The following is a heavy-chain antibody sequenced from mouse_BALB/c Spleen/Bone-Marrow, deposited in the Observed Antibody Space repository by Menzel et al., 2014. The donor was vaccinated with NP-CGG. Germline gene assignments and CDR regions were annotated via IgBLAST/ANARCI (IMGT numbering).Heavy chain of an antibody. Sequence: VQLQQSGPELVKPGASMKISCKASGYSFTGYTMNWVKQSHGKNLEWIGLINPYNGGTTYNQYFKGKATLTVDRSSSTAYMELLSLTSEDSAVYYCASYYGSTWYFDVWSAGTTVTVSS. J-gene: IGHJ1*01. CDR1: GYSFTGYT. V-gene: IGHV1-18*01. CDR3: ASYYGSTWYFDV. D-gene: IGHD1-1*01. CDR2: INPYNGGT.